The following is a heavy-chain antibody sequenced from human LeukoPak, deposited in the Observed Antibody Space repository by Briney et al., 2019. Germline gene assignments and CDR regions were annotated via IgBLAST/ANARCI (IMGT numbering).Heavy chain of an antibody. D-gene: IGHD5-12*01. CDR1: GVSISSGDYY. V-gene: IGHV4-30-4*01. CDR3: ARVGLDIVATFDY. CDR2: IYYSGST. J-gene: IGHJ4*02. Sequence: PSQTLSLTCTVSGVSISSGDYYWSWIRQPPGKGLEWIGYIYYSGSTYYNPSLKSRVTISVDTSKNQFSLKLSSVTAADTAVYYCARVGLDIVATFDYWGQGTLVTVSS.